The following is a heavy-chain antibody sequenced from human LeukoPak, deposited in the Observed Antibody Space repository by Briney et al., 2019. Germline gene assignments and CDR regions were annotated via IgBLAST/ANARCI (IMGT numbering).Heavy chain of an antibody. J-gene: IGHJ6*02. D-gene: IGHD7-27*01. V-gene: IGHV3-11*06. CDR2: ITISSSYT. CDR1: GFTFSDYY. Sequence: GGSLRPSCAASGFTFSDYYMSWIRQAPGKGLEWVSYITISSSYTKYADSVKGRFTISRDNAKNSLYLQMNSLRADDTAVYYCARDLTWGSGMDVWGQGTTVTVSS. CDR3: ARDLTWGSGMDV.